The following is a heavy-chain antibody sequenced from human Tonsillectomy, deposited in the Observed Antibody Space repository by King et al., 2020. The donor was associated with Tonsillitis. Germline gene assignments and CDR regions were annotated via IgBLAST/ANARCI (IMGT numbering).Heavy chain of an antibody. V-gene: IGHV4-59*08. CDR3: ASLGEYCSSTSCYTPHSPFDY. CDR1: GGSISSYY. CDR2: IYYSGST. Sequence: VQLQESGPGLVKPSETLSLTCTVSGGSISSYYWSWIRQPPGKGLEWIGYIYYSGSTNYNPSLKSRVTISVDTSKNQFSLKLSSVTAADTAVYYCASLGEYCSSTSCYTPHSPFDYWGQGTLVTVSS. D-gene: IGHD2-2*02. J-gene: IGHJ4*02.